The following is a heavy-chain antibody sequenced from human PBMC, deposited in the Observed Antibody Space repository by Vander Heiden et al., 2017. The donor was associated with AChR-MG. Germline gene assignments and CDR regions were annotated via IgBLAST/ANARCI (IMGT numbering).Heavy chain of an antibody. D-gene: IGHD2-21*01. CDR3: AKLTGRHIYGPPY. CDR2: ISKDGHDS. Sequence: QVPLLASGGGVGEDGASLTISCIVSGFTFSASGMPWVRQVPGKGLEWVAVISKDGHDSFYADSVKGRFNISRDNSKSTLFLHMDSLRHEDTAVYYCAKLTGRHIYGPPYWGQGALVTVSS. CDR1: GFTFSASG. J-gene: IGHJ4*02. V-gene: IGHV3-30*18.